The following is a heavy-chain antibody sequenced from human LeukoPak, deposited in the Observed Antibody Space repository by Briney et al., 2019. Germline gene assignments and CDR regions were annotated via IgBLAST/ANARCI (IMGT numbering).Heavy chain of an antibody. V-gene: IGHV3-23*01. Sequence: GGSLRLSCAASGFTFSSYAMSWVRQAPGKGLEWVSAISGSGGSTYYANSVKGRFTISRDNSKNTLYLQMNSLRAEDTAVYYCAKDPRGSSSSVRYYYYYMDVRGKGTTVTVSS. CDR1: GFTFSSYA. CDR2: ISGSGGST. J-gene: IGHJ6*03. CDR3: AKDPRGSSSSVRYYYYYMDV. D-gene: IGHD6-6*01.